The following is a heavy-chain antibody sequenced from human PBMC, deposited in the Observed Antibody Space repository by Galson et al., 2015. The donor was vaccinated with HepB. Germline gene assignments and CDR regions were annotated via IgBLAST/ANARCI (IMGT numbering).Heavy chain of an antibody. CDR3: ARVPGGYSSSDY. CDR1: GFTFSDHY. V-gene: IGHV3-72*01. J-gene: IGHJ4*02. D-gene: IGHD2-15*01. Sequence: SLRLSCAVSGFTFSDHYMDWVRQAPGKGLEWVGRSRNRANVYSTEYAASVKGRFTISRDDSQNSLYLQMNSLKTEDTAMYYCARVPGGYSSSDYWGQGTLVTVSS. CDR2: SRNRANVYST.